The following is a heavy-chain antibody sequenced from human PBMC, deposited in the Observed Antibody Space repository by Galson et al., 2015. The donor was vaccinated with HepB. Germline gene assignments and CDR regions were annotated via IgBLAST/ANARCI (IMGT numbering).Heavy chain of an antibody. CDR2: INPNSGGT. V-gene: IGHV1-2*06. J-gene: IGHJ5*02. Sequence: SVKVSCKASGYTFTGYYMHWVRQAPGQGLEWMGRINPNSGGTNHAQKFQGRVTMTRDTSISTAYMELSRLRSDDTAVYYCARGGRYCSGGSCYWWFDPWGQGTLVTVSS. D-gene: IGHD2-15*01. CDR3: ARGGRYCSGGSCYWWFDP. CDR1: GYTFTGYY.